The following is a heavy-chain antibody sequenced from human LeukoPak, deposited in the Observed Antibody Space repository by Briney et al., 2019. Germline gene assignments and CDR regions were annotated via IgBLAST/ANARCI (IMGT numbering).Heavy chain of an antibody. J-gene: IGHJ3*02. CDR3: ARERGGDYSDAFDI. CDR1: GFTFTSPA. CDR2: IVVGSGNT. V-gene: IGHV1-58*02. D-gene: IGHD4-11*01. Sequence: SVKVSCKASGFTFTSPAMQWVRQARGQRLEWIGWIVVGSGNTNYAQKFQERVTITRDMSTSTAYMELSSLRSEDTAVYYCARERGGDYSDAFDIWGQGTMVTVSS.